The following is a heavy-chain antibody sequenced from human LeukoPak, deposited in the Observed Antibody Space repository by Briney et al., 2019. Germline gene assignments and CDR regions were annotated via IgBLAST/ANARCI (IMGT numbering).Heavy chain of an antibody. Sequence: PGGSPRLSCAASGFTFSDYYMSWIRQAPGKGLEWVSVIYSGGSTYYADSVKGRFTISRDNSKNTLYLQMNSLRAEDTAVYYCARDRNDYGDHVADYWGQGTLVTVSS. CDR1: GFTFSDYY. V-gene: IGHV3-66*02. CDR3: ARDRNDYGDHVADY. D-gene: IGHD4-17*01. CDR2: IYSGGST. J-gene: IGHJ4*02.